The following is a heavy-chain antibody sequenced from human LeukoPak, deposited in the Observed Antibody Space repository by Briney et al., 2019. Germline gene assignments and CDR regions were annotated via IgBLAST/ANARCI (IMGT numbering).Heavy chain of an antibody. V-gene: IGHV4-59*01. D-gene: IGHD3-22*01. CDR2: IYYSGST. CDR1: GGSISSYY. J-gene: IGHJ4*02. Sequence: SETLSLTCTVSGGSISSYYWSWIRQPPGKGLEWIGYIYYSGSTNYNPSLKSRVTISVDTSKNQFSLKLSSVTAADTAVYYCARENYDSSCYYNDYWGQGTLVTVSS. CDR3: ARENYDSSCYYNDY.